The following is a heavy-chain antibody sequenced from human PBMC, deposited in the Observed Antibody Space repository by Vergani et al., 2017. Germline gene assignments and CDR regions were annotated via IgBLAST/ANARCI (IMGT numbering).Heavy chain of an antibody. V-gene: IGHV5-51*01. Sequence: EVQLVQSGAEVKTPGESLKISCKGSGYSFTNYWIGWVSQMSGKGLEWMGSIYPGDSDTRYSQSFQGQVTISADKSISTAFLQWSSRKASDTAMYYCARSSDYGDYAVDYWGQGTLVTVSS. J-gene: IGHJ4*02. D-gene: IGHD4-17*01. CDR1: GYSFTNYW. CDR2: IYPGDSDT. CDR3: ARSSDYGDYAVDY.